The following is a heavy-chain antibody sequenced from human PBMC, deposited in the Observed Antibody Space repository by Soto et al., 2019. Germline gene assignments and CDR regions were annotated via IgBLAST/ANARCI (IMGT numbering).Heavy chain of an antibody. D-gene: IGHD2-8*01. CDR2: INPKSGGT. V-gene: IGHV1-2*04. CDR3: ARGHSTDCSNGVCSFFYNHEMDV. J-gene: IGHJ6*02. CDR1: GYSFTHYH. Sequence: QVQLVQSGAEVKKPGASVRVSCKAPGYSFTHYHIHRVRQAPGQGLEWLGRINPKSGGTSTAQKFQGWVTMTRDRSISTVYMELTRLRSDDTAVYFCARGHSTDCSNGVCSFFYNHEMDVWGQGTTVTVSS.